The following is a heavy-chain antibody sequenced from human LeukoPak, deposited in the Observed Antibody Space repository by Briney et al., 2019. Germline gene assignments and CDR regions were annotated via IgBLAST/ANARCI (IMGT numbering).Heavy chain of an antibody. V-gene: IGHV3-48*03. Sequence: GGSLRLSCAASGFTFGSFEMNWVRQAPGRGLEWVSFITSSVSDTYYADSVRGRFATSRDNAKDSLYLQMNSLRAEDTAVSYCVTGTYRTFYYSYMDVWGKGTTVIVSS. J-gene: IGHJ6*03. CDR3: VTGTYRTFYYSYMDV. CDR1: GFTFGSFE. CDR2: ITSSVSDT. D-gene: IGHD1-26*01.